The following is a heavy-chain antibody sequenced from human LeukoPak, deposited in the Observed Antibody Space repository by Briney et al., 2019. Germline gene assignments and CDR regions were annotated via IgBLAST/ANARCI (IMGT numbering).Heavy chain of an antibody. J-gene: IGHJ4*02. Sequence: PSETLSLTCTVSGGSISSYYWSWIRQPPGKGLEWIGYIYYSGSTNYNPSLKSRVTISVDTSKNQFSLKLSSVTAADTAVYYCARAGPRYELDYWGQGTLVTVSS. CDR3: ARAGPRYELDY. D-gene: IGHD3-10*01. CDR2: IYYSGST. CDR1: GGSISSYY. V-gene: IGHV4-59*12.